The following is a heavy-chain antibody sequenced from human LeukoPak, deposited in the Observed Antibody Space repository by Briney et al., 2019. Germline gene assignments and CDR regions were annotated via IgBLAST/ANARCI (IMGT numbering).Heavy chain of an antibody. Sequence: SLRLSCSASGFTFSGYAMYWVRQAPGKGLEWVSSIEASGGATYYADAVKGRFTISRDNSKNTFYLQMNSLRAEDTALYYCAKGSGSGWYGWFAPWGQGTLVTVSS. J-gene: IGHJ5*02. V-gene: IGHV3-23*01. CDR1: GFTFSGYA. D-gene: IGHD6-19*01. CDR2: IEASGGAT. CDR3: AKGSGSGWYGWFAP.